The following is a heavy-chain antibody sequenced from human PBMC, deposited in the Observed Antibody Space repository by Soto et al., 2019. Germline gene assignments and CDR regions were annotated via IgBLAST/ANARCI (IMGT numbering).Heavy chain of an antibody. J-gene: IGHJ3*02. V-gene: IGHV4-59*01. CDR3: AREMAAGAFDI. CDR1: GGSISSYY. D-gene: IGHD6-25*01. Sequence: TSETLSLTCTVAGGSISSYYWSWIRQPPGKGLEWIGYIYYSGSTNYNPSLKSRVTISVDTSKNQFSLKLSSVTAADTAVYYCAREMAAGAFDIWGQGTMVTVSS. CDR2: IYYSGST.